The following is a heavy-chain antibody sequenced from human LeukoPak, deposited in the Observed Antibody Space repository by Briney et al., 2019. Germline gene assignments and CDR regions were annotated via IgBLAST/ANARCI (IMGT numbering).Heavy chain of an antibody. J-gene: IGHJ4*02. D-gene: IGHD2-21*01. CDR2: ISTTGTTI. CDR1: GFTFSAYH. Sequence: GGSLRLSCAASGFTFSAYHINWVRQAPGKGLGWISYISTTGTTIHYADSVKGRFAISRDNAKSSLSLQMNSLRDEDTAVYYCARVWQDYSGVDYWGQGTLVTVSS. V-gene: IGHV3-48*02. CDR3: ARVWQDYSGVDY.